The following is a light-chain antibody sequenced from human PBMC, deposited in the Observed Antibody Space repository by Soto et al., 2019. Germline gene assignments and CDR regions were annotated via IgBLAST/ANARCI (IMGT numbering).Light chain of an antibody. CDR1: NIGSKS. CDR2: EDS. CDR3: QVWDSSSDHVV. V-gene: IGLV3-21*02. J-gene: IGLJ2*01. Sequence: SYELTQPPSVSVAPGQTARITCGGNNIGSKSVHWYQQKPGQAPVLVVYEDSVRPSGIPERFSGSNSGNTATLTISGVEAGDEADYYCQVWDSSSDHVVFGGGTQLTVL.